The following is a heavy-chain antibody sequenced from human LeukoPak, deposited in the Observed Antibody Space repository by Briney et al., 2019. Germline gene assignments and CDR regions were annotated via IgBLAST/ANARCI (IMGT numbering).Heavy chain of an antibody. Sequence: SVKVSCKASGGTFSSYAISWVRRAPGQGLEWMGGIIPIFGTANYAQKFQGRVTITADESTSTAYMGLSSLRSEDTAVYYCARGGDGYNYRIDYWGQGTLVTVSS. CDR1: GGTFSSYA. J-gene: IGHJ4*02. CDR2: IIPIFGTA. D-gene: IGHD5-24*01. CDR3: ARGGDGYNYRIDY. V-gene: IGHV1-69*13.